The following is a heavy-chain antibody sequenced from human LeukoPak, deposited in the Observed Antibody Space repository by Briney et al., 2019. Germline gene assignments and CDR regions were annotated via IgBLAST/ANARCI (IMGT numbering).Heavy chain of an antibody. Sequence: PGGSLRLSCAASGFTFSSYWMHWVRQAPGKGLVWVSRINSDGSSTRYAHSVKGRFTISRDNAKNTLYLQMNRLRAEDTAVYYCARVAIPGVFYFDYWGQGTLVTVSS. D-gene: IGHD5-18*01. J-gene: IGHJ4*02. CDR1: GFTFSSYW. CDR3: ARVAIPGVFYFDY. CDR2: INSDGSST. V-gene: IGHV3-74*01.